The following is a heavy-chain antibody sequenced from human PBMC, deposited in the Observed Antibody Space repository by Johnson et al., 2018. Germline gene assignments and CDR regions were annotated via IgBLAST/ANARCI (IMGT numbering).Heavy chain of an antibody. J-gene: IGHJ3*02. CDR3: AKDLGLYYYDSSGYYPDAFDI. CDR2: ISYDGSNK. Sequence: QVQLVESGGGVVQPGRSXRLSCAASGFTFSSYGMHWVRQAPGKGLEWVAVISYDGSNKYYADSVKGRFTISRDNSKNTLYLQMNSLRAEDTAVYYCAKDLGLYYYDSSGYYPDAFDIWGQGTMVTVS. V-gene: IGHV3-30*18. CDR1: GFTFSSYG. D-gene: IGHD3-22*01.